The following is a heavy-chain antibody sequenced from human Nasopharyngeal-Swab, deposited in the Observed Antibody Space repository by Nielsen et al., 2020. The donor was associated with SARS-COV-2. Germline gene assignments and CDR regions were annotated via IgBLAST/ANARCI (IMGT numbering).Heavy chain of an antibody. CDR2: ISSSGSTI. Sequence: GGSLRLSCAASGFTFSSYEMNWVRQAPGKGLEWVSYISSSGSTIYYADSVKGRFTISRDNAKNSLYLQMNSLRAEDTAVYYCAREPYSSSFQLTLYYYYYYGMDVWGQGTTVTVSS. CDR3: AREPYSSSFQLTLYYYYYYGMDV. V-gene: IGHV3-48*03. D-gene: IGHD6-13*01. J-gene: IGHJ6*02. CDR1: GFTFSSYE.